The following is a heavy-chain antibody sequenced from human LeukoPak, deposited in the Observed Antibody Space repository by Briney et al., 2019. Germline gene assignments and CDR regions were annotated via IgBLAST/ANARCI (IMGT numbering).Heavy chain of an antibody. Sequence: GESLKISCKASGYSITSYWIGWVRQMTGKGLEWMGNIYLGGSDSRYRPSFQGQVTISSDKSISTAYLQWSSLKASDTGIYYCARRGHGSSWYYVDYWGQGTLVTVSS. CDR2: IYLGGSDS. CDR3: ARRGHGSSWYYVDY. CDR1: GYSITSYW. J-gene: IGHJ4*02. D-gene: IGHD6-13*01. V-gene: IGHV5-51*01.